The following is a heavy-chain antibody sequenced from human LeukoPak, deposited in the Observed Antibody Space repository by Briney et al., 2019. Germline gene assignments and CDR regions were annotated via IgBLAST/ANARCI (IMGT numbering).Heavy chain of an antibody. CDR3: AKDLRRCNRFDY. CDR2: ISYDGSNK. CDR1: GFTFSSYG. Sequence: GGSLRLSCAASGFTFSSYGMHWVRQAPGKGLEWVAVISYDGSNKYYADSVKGRFTISRDNSKNTLYLQMNSLRAEDTAVYYCAKDLRRCNRFDYWGQGTLVTVSS. D-gene: IGHD1-14*01. V-gene: IGHV3-30*18. J-gene: IGHJ4*02.